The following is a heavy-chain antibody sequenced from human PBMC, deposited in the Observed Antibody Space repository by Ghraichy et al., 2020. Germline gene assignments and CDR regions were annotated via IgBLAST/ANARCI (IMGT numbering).Heavy chain of an antibody. CDR1: GGTFSSYA. V-gene: IGHV1-69*13. CDR3: ARDRMVATKRAHPSPNWFDP. D-gene: IGHD5-12*01. Sequence: VKVSCKASGGTFSSYAISWVRQAPGQGLEWMGGIIPIFGTANYAQKFQGRVTITADESTSTAYMELSSLRSEDTAVYYCARDRMVATKRAHPSPNWFDPWGQGTLVTVSS. J-gene: IGHJ5*02. CDR2: IIPIFGTA.